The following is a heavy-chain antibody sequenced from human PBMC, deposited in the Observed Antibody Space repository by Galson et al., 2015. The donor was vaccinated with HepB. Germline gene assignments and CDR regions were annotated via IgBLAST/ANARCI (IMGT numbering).Heavy chain of an antibody. V-gene: IGHV5-51*01. CDR2: VYPGDSDT. Sequence: QSGAEVKKPGESLKLSCKGSGYRFVSYWIGWVCQMPGKGLEWVGIVYPGDSDTRYSASFQGQVAISADKSSGTAYLQWSSLKASDTAMYYCGRRAVTNGAFDYWGQGTLVTVSS. CDR3: GRRAVTNGAFDY. CDR1: GYRFVSYW. D-gene: IGHD4-17*01. J-gene: IGHJ4*01.